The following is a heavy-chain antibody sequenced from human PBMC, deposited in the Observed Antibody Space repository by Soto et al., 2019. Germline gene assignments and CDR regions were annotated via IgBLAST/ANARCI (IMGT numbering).Heavy chain of an antibody. CDR2: IYSGGST. D-gene: IGHD3-3*01. CDR3: ARRRAIFGVVIMGLDY. J-gene: IGHJ4*02. CDR1: GFTVSSNY. Sequence: GGSLRLSCAASGFTVSSNYMSWVRQAPGKGLEWVSVIYSGGSTYYADSVKGRFTISRDNSKNTLYLQMNSLRAEDTAVYYCARRRAIFGVVIMGLDYWGQGTLVTV. V-gene: IGHV3-53*01.